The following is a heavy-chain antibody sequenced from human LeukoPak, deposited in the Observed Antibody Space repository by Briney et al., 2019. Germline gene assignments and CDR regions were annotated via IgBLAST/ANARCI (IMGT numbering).Heavy chain of an antibody. CDR1: GFTFSSYA. D-gene: IGHD2-15*01. CDR2: ISYDGSNK. V-gene: IGHV3-30-3*01. Sequence: GGSLRLSCAASGFTFSSYAMHWVRQAPGKGLEWVAVISYDGSNKYYADSVKGRFTISRDNSKNTLYLQMNSLRAEDTAVYYCARVLVAAYYGMDVWGQGTTVTVSS. CDR3: ARVLVAAYYGMDV. J-gene: IGHJ6*02.